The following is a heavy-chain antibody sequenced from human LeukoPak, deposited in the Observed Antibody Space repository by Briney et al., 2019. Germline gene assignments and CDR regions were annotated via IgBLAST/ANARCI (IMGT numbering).Heavy chain of an antibody. J-gene: IGHJ4*02. D-gene: IGHD4-23*01. V-gene: IGHV1-46*01. CDR2: INPSGGST. CDR1: GYTFIIYY. Sequence: RASVKVSFKAFGYTFIIYYMNWVRQAPGQGLEWMGIINPSGGSTSYAQKFQGRGTMTRDTSTSTVYMELSSLRSEDTAVYYCARGRLSTVVSPLWDWGQGTLVTVSS. CDR3: ARGRLSTVVSPLWD.